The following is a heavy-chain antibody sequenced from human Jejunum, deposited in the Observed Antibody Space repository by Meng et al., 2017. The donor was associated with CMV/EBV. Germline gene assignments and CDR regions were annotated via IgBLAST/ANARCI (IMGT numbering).Heavy chain of an antibody. J-gene: IGHJ4*02. D-gene: IGHD1-26*01. CDR1: YTFIDYY. CDR2: IKPNTGDT. Sequence: YTFIDYYMHWVRQATGQGLEWMGWIKPNTGDTNYAQKFQGRVTMTRDMSINTVYMELTRLRSDDTAVYYCAKDGGSYLDYYFDYWGQGTLVTVSS. V-gene: IGHV1-2*02. CDR3: AKDGGSYLDYYFDY.